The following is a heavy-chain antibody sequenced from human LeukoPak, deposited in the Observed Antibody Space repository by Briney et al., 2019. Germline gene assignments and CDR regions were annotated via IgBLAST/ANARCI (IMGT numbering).Heavy chain of an antibody. V-gene: IGHV1-2*02. CDR1: GYTFTGYY. CDR2: INPNSGGT. Sequence: RGASVKVSCKASGYTFTGYYMHWVRQAPGQGLEWMGWINPNSGGTNYAQKFQGRVTMTRDTSISTAYMGLSRLRSDDTAVYYCAREDGSDFWSGNNWFDPWGQGTLVTVSS. CDR3: AREDGSDFWSGNNWFDP. J-gene: IGHJ5*02. D-gene: IGHD3-3*01.